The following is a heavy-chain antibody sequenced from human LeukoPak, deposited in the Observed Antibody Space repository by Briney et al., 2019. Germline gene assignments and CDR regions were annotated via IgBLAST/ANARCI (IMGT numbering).Heavy chain of an antibody. CDR3: VKSPEVIFPAAFDL. Sequence: PGGSLRLSCIVSGFSFTNYAMAWVRQAPGKGLEWVSVISGSGITTYFADSVKGRFTISRDNSKNTLSLQMISLRAEDTAVYYCVKSPEVIFPAAFDLWGQGTLVTVSS. CDR2: ISGSGITT. CDR1: GFSFTNYA. V-gene: IGHV3-23*01. J-gene: IGHJ4*02. D-gene: IGHD2-2*01.